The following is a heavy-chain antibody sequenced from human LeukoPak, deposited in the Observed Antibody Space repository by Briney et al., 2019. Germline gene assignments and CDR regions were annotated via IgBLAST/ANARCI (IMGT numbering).Heavy chain of an antibody. J-gene: IGHJ6*03. Sequence: ASVKVSCKASGYTFTGYYMHWVRQALGQGLEWMGWINPNSGGTNYAQKFQGRVTMTRDTSISTAYMELSRLRSDDTAVYYCARGLANYYYYMDVWGKGTTVTVSS. D-gene: IGHD6-19*01. CDR2: INPNSGGT. CDR3: ARGLANYYYYMDV. CDR1: GYTFTGYY. V-gene: IGHV1-2*02.